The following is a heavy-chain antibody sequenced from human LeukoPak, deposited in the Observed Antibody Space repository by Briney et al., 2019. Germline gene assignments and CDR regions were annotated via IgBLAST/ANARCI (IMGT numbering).Heavy chain of an antibody. J-gene: IGHJ4*02. CDR3: AKDLPAAYFDY. CDR1: AFTFSSYG. V-gene: IGHV3-30*18. D-gene: IGHD2-2*01. CDR2: ISNDGTNQ. Sequence: PGGSLRLSCAASAFTFSSYGMHWVRQAPGKGLEWVAVISNDGTNQYYGDSVKGRFTISRDNSRTTLYLQMNSLRAEDTAVYHCAKDLPAAYFDYWGQGTLVTVSS.